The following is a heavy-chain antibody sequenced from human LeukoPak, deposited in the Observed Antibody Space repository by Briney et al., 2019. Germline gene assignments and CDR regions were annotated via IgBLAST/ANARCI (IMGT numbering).Heavy chain of an antibody. D-gene: IGHD3-22*01. Sequence: GGSLRLSCAASGFTFSSYAMSWVRQAPGKGLEWVSYISSSSSTIYYADSVKGRFTISRDNSKNTLYLQMNSLRAEDTAVYYCANHMIVVVITDYWGQGTLVTVSS. CDR2: ISSSSSTI. V-gene: IGHV3-23*01. CDR1: GFTFSSYA. J-gene: IGHJ4*02. CDR3: ANHMIVVVITDY.